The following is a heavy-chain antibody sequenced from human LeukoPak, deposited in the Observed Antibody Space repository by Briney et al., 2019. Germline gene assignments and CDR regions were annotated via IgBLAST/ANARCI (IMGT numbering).Heavy chain of an antibody. CDR2: ISGSGGST. CDR1: GFTFSSYG. CDR3: ASSRDDYVWGSAIDY. V-gene: IGHV3-23*01. Sequence: GGSLRLSCATSGFTFSSYGMSWVRQAPGKGLEWVSVISGSGGSTYYADSVKGRFTISRDNAKNSLYLQMNSLRAEDTAVYYCASSRDDYVWGSAIDYWGQGTLVTVSS. D-gene: IGHD3-16*01. J-gene: IGHJ4*02.